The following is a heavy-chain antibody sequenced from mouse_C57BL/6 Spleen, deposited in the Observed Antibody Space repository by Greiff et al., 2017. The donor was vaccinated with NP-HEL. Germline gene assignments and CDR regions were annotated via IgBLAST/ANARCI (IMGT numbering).Heavy chain of an antibody. Sequence: VQLQQPGAELVKPGASVKMSCKASGYTFTSYWITWVKQRPGQGLEWIGDIYPGSGSTNYNEKFKSKATLTVDTSSSTAYMQLSSLTSEDSAVYYCARGYYGSSYSYFDVWGTGTTVTVSS. J-gene: IGHJ1*03. CDR1: GYTFTSYW. CDR3: ARGYYGSSYSYFDV. CDR2: IYPGSGST. D-gene: IGHD1-1*01. V-gene: IGHV1-55*01.